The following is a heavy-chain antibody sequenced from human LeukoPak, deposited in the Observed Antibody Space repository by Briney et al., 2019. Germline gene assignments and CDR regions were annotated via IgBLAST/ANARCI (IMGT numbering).Heavy chain of an antibody. CDR3: AKDRLSGFSGGVIDY. CDR2: ISYDGSNK. J-gene: IGHJ4*02. V-gene: IGHV3-30*18. CDR1: GFTFSSYG. Sequence: PGGSLRLSCAASGFTFSSYGMHWVRQAPGKGLEWVAVISYDGSNKYYADSVKGRFTISRDNSKNTLYLQMNSLRAEDMALYYCAKDRLSGFSGGVIDYWGQGTLVTVSS. D-gene: IGHD6-19*01.